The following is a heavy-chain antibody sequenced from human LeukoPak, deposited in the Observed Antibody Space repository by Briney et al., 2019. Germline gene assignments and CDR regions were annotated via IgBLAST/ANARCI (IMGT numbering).Heavy chain of an antibody. J-gene: IGHJ3*02. Sequence: SETLSLTCTVSGGSISSSSYYWGWLRQPPGKGLEWIGSIYYSGSTYYNPSLKSRVTISVDTSKNQFSLKLSSVTAADTAVYYCARLGDSDAFDIWGQGTMVTVSS. CDR2: IYYSGST. CDR1: GGSISSSSYY. V-gene: IGHV4-39*01. CDR3: ARLGDSDAFDI. D-gene: IGHD3-10*01.